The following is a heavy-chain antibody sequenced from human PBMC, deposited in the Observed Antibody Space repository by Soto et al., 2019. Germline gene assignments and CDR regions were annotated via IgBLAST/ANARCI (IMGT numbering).Heavy chain of an antibody. V-gene: IGHV1-2*02. CDR2: INPRSGDT. CDR3: AKGWEVIMGAHY. CDR1: GYTFTGYF. Sequence: RASVKVSCKASGYTFTGYFIHWVRQAPGQGLEWMGWINPRSGDTNYAQNFQGRVTMTRDTSITTAYMELSTLRSDDTAVYYCAKGWEVIMGAHYWGQGTLVTVSS. J-gene: IGHJ4*02. D-gene: IGHD1-26*01.